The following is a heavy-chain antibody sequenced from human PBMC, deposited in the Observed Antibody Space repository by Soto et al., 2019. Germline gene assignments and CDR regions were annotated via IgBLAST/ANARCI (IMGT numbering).Heavy chain of an antibody. D-gene: IGHD3-10*01. CDR3: AKVVYYYGSGSYFSENNWFDP. Sequence: GGSLRLSCAASGFTFSSYGMHWVRQAPGKGLEWVAVISYDGSNKYYADSVKGRFTISRDNSKNTLYLQMNSLRAEDTAVYYCAKVVYYYGSGSYFSENNWFDPWGQGTLVTVSS. V-gene: IGHV3-30*18. CDR1: GFTFSSYG. CDR2: ISYDGSNK. J-gene: IGHJ5*02.